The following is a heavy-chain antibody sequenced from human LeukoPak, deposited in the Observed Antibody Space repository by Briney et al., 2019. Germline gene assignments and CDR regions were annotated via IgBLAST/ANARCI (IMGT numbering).Heavy chain of an antibody. V-gene: IGHV4-59*11. CDR1: GGSISSHY. D-gene: IGHD2-2*01. CDR3: ARDPHCSSTSCYYYYYYMDV. J-gene: IGHJ6*03. Sequence: SETLSLTCTVSGGSISSHYWSWIRQPPGKGLEWIGYIYYSGSTNYNPSLKSRVTISVDTSKNQFSLKLSSVTAADTAVYYCARDPHCSSTSCYYYYYYMDVWGKGTTVTVPS. CDR2: IYYSGST.